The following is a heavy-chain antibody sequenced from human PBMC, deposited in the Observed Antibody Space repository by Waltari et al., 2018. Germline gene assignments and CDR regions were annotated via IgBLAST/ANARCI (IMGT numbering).Heavy chain of an antibody. Sequence: QVQLQESGPGLVKASETLSLTCTVSGGSISSGGYYWSWIRQHPGKGLEWIGYIYYTGRTDYNPSLKSRGSISVETSKNQFSLKLSSVTAADTAVYYCATNHYGTGKGWFDPWGQGTPVTVSS. CDR2: IYYTGRT. D-gene: IGHD3-10*01. CDR3: ATNHYGTGKGWFDP. CDR1: GGSISSGGYY. J-gene: IGHJ5*02. V-gene: IGHV4-31*03.